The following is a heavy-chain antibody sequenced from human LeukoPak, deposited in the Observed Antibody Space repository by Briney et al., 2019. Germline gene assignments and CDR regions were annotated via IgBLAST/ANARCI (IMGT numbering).Heavy chain of an antibody. V-gene: IGHV4-39*01. D-gene: IGHD3-22*01. CDR1: GDSVSRSDSY. J-gene: IGHJ1*01. CDR2: IYYSGRT. Sequence: PSETLSLTCSVSGDSVSRSDSYWDWIRQPPGKGLEWIGTIYYSGRTYYSPSLKSRVTMSVDPSNNQFSLNMRSVTAADTAVYYCARRRYYDGSGYLERGQGTLLSVSS. CDR3: ARRRYYDGSGYLE.